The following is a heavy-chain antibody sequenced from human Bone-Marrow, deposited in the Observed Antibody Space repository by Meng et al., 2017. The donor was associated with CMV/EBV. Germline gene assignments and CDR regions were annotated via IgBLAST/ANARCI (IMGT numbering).Heavy chain of an antibody. V-gene: IGHV4-39*07. D-gene: IGHD2-2*01. CDR2: IYYSGST. CDR3: ARGGKVAPAPYDY. CDR1: GGSISSSSYY. Sequence: SETLSLTCTVAGGSISSSSYYWGWIRQPPGKGLEWIGSIYYSGSTYYNPSLKSRVTISVDTSKNQFSLKLSSVTAADTAVYYCARGGKVAPAPYDYWGQGTLVTVSS. J-gene: IGHJ4*02.